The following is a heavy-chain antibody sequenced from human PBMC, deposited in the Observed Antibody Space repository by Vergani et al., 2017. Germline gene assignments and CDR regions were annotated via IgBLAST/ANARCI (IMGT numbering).Heavy chain of an antibody. V-gene: IGHV3-30*03. Sequence: QVQLVESGGGEVQPGRSLRLSCSAAGFPFSDYGVHWVRQALGKGLEWVSVISYDGNKKNYADSVKGRFTISRDNSKNTLYLEMNALRAEETAVYYCARDFLTRITTLDYYYKGVWGKGTTVTVSS. CDR1: GFPFSDYG. J-gene: IGHJ6*03. D-gene: IGHD1-1*01. CDR3: ARDFLTRITTLDYYYKGV. CDR2: ISYDGNKK.